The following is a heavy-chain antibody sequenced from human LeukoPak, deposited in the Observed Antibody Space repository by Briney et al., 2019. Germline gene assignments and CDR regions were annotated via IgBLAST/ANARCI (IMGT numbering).Heavy chain of an antibody. CDR3: ARDYYDILTGYSIRRYGMDV. CDR2: ISSSGSTI. Sequence: GRSLRLSCAASGFTFSSYGMNWVRQAPGKGLEWVSYISSSGSTIYYADSVKGRFTISRDNAKDSLYLQMNSLRVEDTAVYYCARDYYDILTGYSIRRYGMDVWGKGTTVTVSS. D-gene: IGHD3-9*01. V-gene: IGHV3-48*04. J-gene: IGHJ6*04. CDR1: GFTFSSYG.